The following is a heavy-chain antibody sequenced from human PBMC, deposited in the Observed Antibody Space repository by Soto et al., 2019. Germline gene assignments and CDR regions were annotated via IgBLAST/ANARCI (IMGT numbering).Heavy chain of an antibody. V-gene: IGHV3-23*01. Sequence: GRPKRHSCAASGFTFSSYAMSWVRQAPGKGLEWVSAISGSGGSTYYADSVKGRFTISRDNSKNTLYLQMNSLRAEDTAVYYCAKDLRPIVVVPAGFYWGQGTPVTVSS. CDR2: ISGSGGST. J-gene: IGHJ4*02. CDR3: AKDLRPIVVVPAGFY. D-gene: IGHD2-2*01. CDR1: GFTFSSYA.